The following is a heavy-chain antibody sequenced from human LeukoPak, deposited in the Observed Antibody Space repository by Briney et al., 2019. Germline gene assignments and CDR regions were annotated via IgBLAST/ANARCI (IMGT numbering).Heavy chain of an antibody. V-gene: IGHV4-4*07. Sequence: SETLSLTCTVSGGSISSYYWSWIRQPAGKGLEWIGRIYTSGSTNYNPSLKSRVTMPVDTSKNQFSLKLSSVTAADTAVYYCARGGEYGDYRHTQYFQHWGQGTLVTVSS. CDR1: GGSISSYY. CDR3: ARGGEYGDYRHTQYFQH. CDR2: IYTSGST. J-gene: IGHJ1*01. D-gene: IGHD4-17*01.